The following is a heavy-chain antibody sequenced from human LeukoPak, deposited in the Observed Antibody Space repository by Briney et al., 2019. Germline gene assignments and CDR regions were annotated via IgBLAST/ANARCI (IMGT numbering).Heavy chain of an antibody. CDR1: GASISSHY. D-gene: IGHD3-22*01. CDR2: ISYSGGT. J-gene: IGHJ4*02. Sequence: SETLSLTCSVPGASISSHYWSWIRQPPGKGLEWIGYISYSGGTNYTPSLKSRVTISLEMSKNQISLSLSSVTAADTAVYYCARAADTSVYFYYFDYWGQGALVTVSS. CDR3: ARAADTSVYFYYFDY. V-gene: IGHV4-59*11.